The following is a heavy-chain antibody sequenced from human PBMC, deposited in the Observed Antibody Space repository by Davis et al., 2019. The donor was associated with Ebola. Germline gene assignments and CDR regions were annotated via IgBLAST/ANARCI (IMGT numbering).Heavy chain of an antibody. J-gene: IGHJ6*02. CDR1: AYTLRVYA. V-gene: IGHV1-18*01. CDR3: ATPFLVGGLDV. CDR2: ISAHNGDT. D-gene: IGHD2-2*01. Sequence: ASVKVSCKTSAYTLRVYAITWVRQAPGQGLEWMGWISAHNGDTVYAERFQGRVTMTRDTSTSTVYMELSSLRSEDTAVYYCATPFLVGGLDVWGQGTTVTVSS.